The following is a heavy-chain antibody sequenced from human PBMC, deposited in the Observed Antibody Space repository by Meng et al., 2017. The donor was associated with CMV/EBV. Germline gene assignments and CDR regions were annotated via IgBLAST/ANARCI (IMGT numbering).Heavy chain of an antibody. J-gene: IGHJ5*02. CDR2: IYSGDST. V-gene: IGHV3-53*01. CDR3: ARGAGPNDYGRS. Sequence: GESLKISCAASGFAVSGNYMSWVRQAPGKGLQWVSVIYSGDSTYYADSVKGRFTISRDNSKNTLYLQMNSLRAEDSAVYYCARGAGPNDYGRSWGQGMLVTVSS. CDR1: GFAVSGNY. D-gene: IGHD4-17*01.